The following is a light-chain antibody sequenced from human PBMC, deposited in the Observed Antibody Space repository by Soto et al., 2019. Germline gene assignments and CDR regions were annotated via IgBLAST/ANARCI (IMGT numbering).Light chain of an antibody. J-gene: IGLJ2*01. CDR1: SSDVGGYNY. Sequence: QSALTQPRSVSGSPGQSVTISCTGTSSDVGGYNYVSWYQQHPGKAPKLMIYDVSKRPSGVPDRFSGSKSGNTASLTISGLQAEVGADYYCCSYAGTYTLVFGGGTKLTVL. CDR2: DVS. CDR3: CSYAGTYTLV. V-gene: IGLV2-11*01.